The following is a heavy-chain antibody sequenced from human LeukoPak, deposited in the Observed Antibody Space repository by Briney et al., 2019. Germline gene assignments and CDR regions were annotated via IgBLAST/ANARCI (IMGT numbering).Heavy chain of an antibody. CDR2: IGGSGART. V-gene: IGHV3-23*01. Sequence: GGSLRLSCAASGFTFNSYVMIWVRQAPGKGLEWVSAIGGSGARTYYADSVRGRFTISRDNSKNTVYLQLNSLRGEDTAVYYCAKDLVSGDWYWRGFDSWGQGTLVTVSS. CDR1: GFTFNSYV. J-gene: IGHJ4*02. D-gene: IGHD6-19*01. CDR3: AKDLVSGDWYWRGFDS.